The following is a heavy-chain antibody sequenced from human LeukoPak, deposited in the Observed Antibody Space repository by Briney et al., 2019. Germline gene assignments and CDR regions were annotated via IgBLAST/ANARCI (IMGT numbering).Heavy chain of an antibody. CDR1: GGSISSGGYS. CDR3: ARGRVGVVPPSYYYGMDV. Sequence: PSQTLSLTCAVSGGSISSGGYSWSWIRQPPGKGLEWIGYIYHSGSTNYNPSLKSRVTISVDTSKNQFSLKLSSVTAADTAVYYCARGRVGVVPPSYYYGMDVWGQGTTVTVSS. V-gene: IGHV4-30-2*01. D-gene: IGHD2-2*01. CDR2: IYHSGST. J-gene: IGHJ6*02.